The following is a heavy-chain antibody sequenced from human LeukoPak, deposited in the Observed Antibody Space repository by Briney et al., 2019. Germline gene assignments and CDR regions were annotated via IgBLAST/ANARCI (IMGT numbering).Heavy chain of an antibody. D-gene: IGHD3-10*01. CDR1: GSTFTTYG. CDR2: ISAFTGNT. J-gene: IGHJ4*01. CDR3: ARLSYDGEGY. V-gene: IGHV1-18*01. Sequence: ASVKLSCKTSGSTFTTYGISWVRQAPGQGLELMGWISAFTGNTNYAQKFQGRVAMTMDTSTSTVETELSSLKFDDTALYFCARLSYDGEGYWGQGTLVTVSS.